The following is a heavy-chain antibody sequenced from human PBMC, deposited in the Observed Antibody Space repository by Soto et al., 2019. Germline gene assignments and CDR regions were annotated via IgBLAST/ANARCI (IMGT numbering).Heavy chain of an antibody. J-gene: IGHJ6*02. D-gene: IGHD3-9*01. Sequence: SETLSLTCTVSGGSVSSGSYYWSWIRQPPGKGLEWIGYIYYSGSTNYNPSLKSRVTISVDTSKNQFSLKVSSVTAADTAVYYCARDQPLRYFDRLSTPFGMDVWGQGTTVTVSS. V-gene: IGHV4-61*01. CDR2: IYYSGST. CDR1: GGSVSSGSYY. CDR3: ARDQPLRYFDRLSTPFGMDV.